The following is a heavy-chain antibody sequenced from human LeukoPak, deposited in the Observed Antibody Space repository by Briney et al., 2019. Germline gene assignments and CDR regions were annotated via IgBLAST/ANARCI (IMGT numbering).Heavy chain of an antibody. CDR1: GCGFTSYW. V-gene: IGHV5-51*01. CDR2: IYPGDSDT. CDR3: ARCSGWYTYFDY. J-gene: IGHJ4*02. D-gene: IGHD6-19*01. Sequence: GADLQISRSGPGCGFTSYWLGWVRPLPGEGLEWMGIIYPGDSDTRYSPSFQGQVTISADKSISPAYLQWSSLKASDTAMYYCARCSGWYTYFDYWGQGTLVTVSS.